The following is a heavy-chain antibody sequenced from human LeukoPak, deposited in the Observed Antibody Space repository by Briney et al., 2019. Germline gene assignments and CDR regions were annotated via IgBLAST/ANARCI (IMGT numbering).Heavy chain of an antibody. Sequence: PGGSLRLSCAASESSESIFSAYAMHWVRQAPGKGLEFVSGISGNGGTTCYANSVKGRFTISRDNSKSTLYLQMGSLRVADMAVYYCARDPVIRSGWYPGMDVWGQGTTVTVSS. D-gene: IGHD6-19*01. CDR2: ISGNGGTT. CDR3: ARDPVIRSGWYPGMDV. CDR1: ESSESIFSAYA. J-gene: IGHJ6*02. V-gene: IGHV3-64*01.